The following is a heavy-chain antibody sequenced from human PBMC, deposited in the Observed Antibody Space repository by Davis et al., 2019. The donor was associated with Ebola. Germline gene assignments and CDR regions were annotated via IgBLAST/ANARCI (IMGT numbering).Heavy chain of an antibody. Sequence: GGSLRLSCAASGFTVSSNYMSWVRQAPGKGLEWVSVIYSGGSTYYADSVKGRFTISRDNAKNSLYLQMNSLRAEDTAVYYCAARYGDYAPIDYWGQGTLVTVSS. D-gene: IGHD4-17*01. J-gene: IGHJ4*02. V-gene: IGHV3-66*01. CDR3: AARYGDYAPIDY. CDR1: GFTVSSNY. CDR2: IYSGGST.